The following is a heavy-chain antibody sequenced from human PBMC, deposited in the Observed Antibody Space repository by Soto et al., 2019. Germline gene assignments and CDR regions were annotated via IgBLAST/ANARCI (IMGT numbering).Heavy chain of an antibody. J-gene: IGHJ5*02. CDR1: GGSISSGGYY. D-gene: IGHD2-15*01. Sequence: SETLSLTCTVSGGSISSGGYYWSWIRQHPGKGLEWIGYIYYSGSTYYNPSLKSRVTISVDTSKNQFSLKLSSVTAADTAVYYCARGTVGYCSGGSCYDALIRDPENNWFDPWGQGTLVTVSS. V-gene: IGHV4-31*03. CDR2: IYYSGST. CDR3: ARGTVGYCSGGSCYDALIRDPENNWFDP.